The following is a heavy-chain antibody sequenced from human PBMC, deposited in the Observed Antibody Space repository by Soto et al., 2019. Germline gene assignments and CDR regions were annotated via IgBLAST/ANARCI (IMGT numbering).Heavy chain of an antibody. V-gene: IGHV4-31*03. CDR1: GGSISSGGYY. Sequence: SETLSLTCTVSGGSISSGGYYWSWIRQHPGKGLEWIGYIYYSGSTYYNPSLKSRVTISVDTSKNQFSLKLSSVTAADTAVYYCARFYYLGGDALDIWGQGTMVTVSS. D-gene: IGHD3-10*01. J-gene: IGHJ3*02. CDR3: ARFYYLGGDALDI. CDR2: IYYSGST.